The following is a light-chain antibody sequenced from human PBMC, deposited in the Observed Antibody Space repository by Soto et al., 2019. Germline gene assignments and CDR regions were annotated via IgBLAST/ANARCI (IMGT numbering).Light chain of an antibody. Sequence: EVVLTQSPATLSVSPGERATLSFRASQSVASNLAWYQQNPGQAPRLLIFAASTRATGIPARFSGSGSGTDFILTITSLQSEDFAFYYCQQYYHWPRTFGQGTKVDIK. V-gene: IGKV3-15*01. CDR3: QQYYHWPRT. CDR1: QSVASN. J-gene: IGKJ1*01. CDR2: AAS.